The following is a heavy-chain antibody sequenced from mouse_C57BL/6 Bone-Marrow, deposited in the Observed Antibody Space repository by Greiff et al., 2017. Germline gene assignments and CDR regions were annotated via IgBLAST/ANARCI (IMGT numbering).Heavy chain of an antibody. CDR3: ARKGRAQAWFAY. V-gene: IGHV2-9-1*01. CDR1: GFSLTSYA. J-gene: IGHJ3*01. CDR2: IWTGGGP. Sequence: VQLVESGPGLVAPSQSLSITCTVSGFSLTSYAISWVRQPPGKGLEWLGVIWTGGGPNYNSALKSRLSISKDNSKRQVFLKMNSLQTDDKARYYSARKGRAQAWFAYWGQGTLVTVSA. D-gene: IGHD3-2*02.